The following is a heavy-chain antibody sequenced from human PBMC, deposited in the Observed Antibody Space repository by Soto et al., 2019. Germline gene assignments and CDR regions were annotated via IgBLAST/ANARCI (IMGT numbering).Heavy chain of an antibody. V-gene: IGHV4-59*01. CDR2: IYYLGST. CDR3: ARDGYDGSGSPYPAY. CDR1: GGSMSEYF. Sequence: SETLSLTCSVSGGSMSEYFCSCVRHSPGKGLEWIGYIYYLGSTDYNPSLKSRVTISVDTSKRQFSLRLTSVTAADTAVYYCARDGYDGSGSPYPAYWGPGTQVTVSS. J-gene: IGHJ4*02. D-gene: IGHD3-10*01.